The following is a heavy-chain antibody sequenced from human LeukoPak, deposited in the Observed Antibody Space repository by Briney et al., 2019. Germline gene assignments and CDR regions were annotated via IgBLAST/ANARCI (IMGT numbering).Heavy chain of an antibody. D-gene: IGHD3-3*01. Sequence: GGSLRLSCAASGFTFSSYAMSWVRQAPGKGLEWVSAISGSGGSTNYADSVKGRFTISRDNSKNTLYLQMSSLGAEDTAVYYCAKPTIFGVVTRGYFQYWGQGTLVTVSS. CDR3: AKPTIFGVVTRGYFQY. CDR1: GFTFSSYA. J-gene: IGHJ1*01. V-gene: IGHV3-23*01. CDR2: ISGSGGST.